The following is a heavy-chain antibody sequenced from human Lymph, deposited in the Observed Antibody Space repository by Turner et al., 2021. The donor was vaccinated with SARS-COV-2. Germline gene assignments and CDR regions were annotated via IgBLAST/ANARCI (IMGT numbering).Heavy chain of an antibody. CDR3: ARDLQLYGMDV. D-gene: IGHD1-1*01. CDR2: IYSGGST. CDR1: GFTVSSND. J-gene: IGHJ6*02. Sequence: EVQLVETGGGLIQPGGSLRLACAAAGFTVSSNDMTWVRQARGKGLEWVSLIYSGGSTYYADAVKGRFTISRDNSKNTLYLQMNSLRAEDTAIYYCARDLQLYGMDVWGQGTTVTVSS. V-gene: IGHV3-53*02.